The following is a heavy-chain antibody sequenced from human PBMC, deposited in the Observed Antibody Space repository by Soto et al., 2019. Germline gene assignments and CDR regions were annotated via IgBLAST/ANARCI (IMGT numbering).Heavy chain of an antibody. V-gene: IGHV3-23*01. D-gene: IGHD3-10*01. CDR2: FRSSGDDGTT. Sequence: GALRLSCVASGFAFSSYSMSWVRQAPGKGLEWVSGFRSSGDDGTTYYADSVKGRFTISRDNSKNTLFLQMNSLRAEDTAIYYCAKKVDSGPGSQYFDSWGQGTPVTVSS. CDR1: GFAFSSYS. J-gene: IGHJ4*02. CDR3: AKKVDSGPGSQYFDS.